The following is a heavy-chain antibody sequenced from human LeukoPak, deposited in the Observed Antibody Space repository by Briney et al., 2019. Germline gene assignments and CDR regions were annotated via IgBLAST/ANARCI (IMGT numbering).Heavy chain of an antibody. CDR1: GYTFTSYY. Sequence: GASVKVSCKASGYTFTSYYMHWVRQAPGQGLEWMGIINPSGGSTSYAQKFQGRVTMTRDTSTSTVYMELSSLRSEDTAVYYCARDRGRSYYDSSGYYQSPPWFDSWGQGTLVTVSS. CDR3: ARDRGRSYYDSSGYYQSPPWFDS. J-gene: IGHJ5*01. V-gene: IGHV1-46*01. CDR2: INPSGGST. D-gene: IGHD3-22*01.